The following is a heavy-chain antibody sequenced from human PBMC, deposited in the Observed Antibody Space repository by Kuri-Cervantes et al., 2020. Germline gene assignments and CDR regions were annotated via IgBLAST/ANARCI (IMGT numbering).Heavy chain of an antibody. Sequence: GGSLRLSCAASGFTFDDYAMHWVRQAPGKGLEWVPGISWNSGSIGYADSVKGRFTISRDNAKNSLYLQMNSLRAEDTALYYCAKGVVVTRYGMDVWGQGTTVTVSS. J-gene: IGHJ6*02. CDR1: GFTFDDYA. V-gene: IGHV3-9*01. D-gene: IGHD3-22*01. CDR3: AKGVVVTRYGMDV. CDR2: ISWNSGSI.